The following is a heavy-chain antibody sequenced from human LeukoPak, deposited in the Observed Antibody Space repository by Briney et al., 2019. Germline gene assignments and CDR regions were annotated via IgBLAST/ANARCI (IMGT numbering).Heavy chain of an antibody. V-gene: IGHV4-34*01. Sequence: SETLSLTCAVYGGSFRGYYWSWIRQPPGKGLEWIGEINHSGSTNYNPSLKSRVAISVDTSKNQFSLKLSSVAAADTAVYYCARGRRVSYYDFGSGYYGAFDIWGQGTMVTVSS. CDR3: ARGRRVSYYDFGSGYYGAFDI. D-gene: IGHD3-3*01. J-gene: IGHJ3*02. CDR2: INHSGST. CDR1: GGSFRGYY.